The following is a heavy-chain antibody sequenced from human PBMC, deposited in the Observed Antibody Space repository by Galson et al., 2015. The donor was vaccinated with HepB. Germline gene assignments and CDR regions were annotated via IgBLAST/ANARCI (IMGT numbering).Heavy chain of an antibody. CDR1: GFTFRSF. Sequence: SLRLSCAASGFTFRSFMSWVRQAPGKGLEWVSLTYSGGRTYYADSVKGRFTVSRDNSKNTLHLQMNSLRAEDSAVYYCARGYSYGFHFDYWGQGTLVTVSS. D-gene: IGHD5-18*01. V-gene: IGHV3-53*01. CDR3: ARGYSYGFHFDY. J-gene: IGHJ4*02. CDR2: TYSGGRT.